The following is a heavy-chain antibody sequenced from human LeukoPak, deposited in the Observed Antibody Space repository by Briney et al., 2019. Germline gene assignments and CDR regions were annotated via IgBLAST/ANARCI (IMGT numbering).Heavy chain of an antibody. CDR3: ARTDDIVVVPAATPVAFDI. CDR1: GGSFSGYY. V-gene: IGHV4-34*01. Sequence: SSETLSLTCAVYGGSFSGYYWSWIRQPPGKGLEWIGEINHSGSTNYNPSLKSRVTISVDTSKNQFSLKLSSETAADTAVYYCARTDDIVVVPAATPVAFDIWGQGTMVTVSS. D-gene: IGHD2-2*01. J-gene: IGHJ3*02. CDR2: INHSGST.